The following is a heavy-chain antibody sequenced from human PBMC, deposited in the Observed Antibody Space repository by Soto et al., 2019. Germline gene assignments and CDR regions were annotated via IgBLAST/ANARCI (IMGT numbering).Heavy chain of an antibody. CDR1: GFTFSSYG. Sequence: QVQLVESGGGVVQPGRSLRLSCAASGFTFSSYGMHWVRQAPGKGLEWVAVIWYDGSNKYYADSVKGRFTISRDNSKNTLYLQMNSLRAEDTAVYYCARDSGPSGYYGGYYYYGMDVWGQGTTVTVSS. CDR3: ARDSGPSGYYGGYYYYGMDV. D-gene: IGHD3-22*01. V-gene: IGHV3-33*01. CDR2: IWYDGSNK. J-gene: IGHJ6*02.